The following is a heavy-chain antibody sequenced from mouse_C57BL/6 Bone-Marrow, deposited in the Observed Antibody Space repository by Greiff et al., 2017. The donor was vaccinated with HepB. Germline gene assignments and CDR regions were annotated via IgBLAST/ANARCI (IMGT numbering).Heavy chain of an antibody. D-gene: IGHD1-1*01. CDR1: GYTFTSYW. V-gene: IGHV1-64*01. CDR3: ARGGNYGSSPYYYAMDY. CDR2: IHPNSGST. J-gene: IGHJ4*01. Sequence: VQLQQPGAELVKPGASVKLSCKASGYTFTSYWMHWVKQRPGQGLEWIGMIHPNSGSTNYNEKFKSKATLTVDKSSSTAYMQLSSLTSEDSAVYYCARGGNYGSSPYYYAMDYWGQGTSVTVSS.